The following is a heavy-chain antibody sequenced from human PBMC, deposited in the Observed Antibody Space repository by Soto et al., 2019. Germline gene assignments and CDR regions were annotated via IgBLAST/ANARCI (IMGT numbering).Heavy chain of an antibody. J-gene: IGHJ3*02. CDR1: GYTFTGYY. D-gene: IGHD6-6*01. Sequence: QVQLVQSGAEVKKPGASVKVSCKASGYTFTGYYMHWVRQAPGQGPEWMGWINPKSGGTNYAQKFQGRVTMTRDTSSSTAYMELSRLRSDDTAVYYCARDEQLGAFDIWGQGTMVTVSS. CDR3: ARDEQLGAFDI. CDR2: INPKSGGT. V-gene: IGHV1-2*02.